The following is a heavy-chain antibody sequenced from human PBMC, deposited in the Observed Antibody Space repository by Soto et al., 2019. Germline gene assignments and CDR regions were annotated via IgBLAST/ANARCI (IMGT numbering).Heavy chain of an antibody. J-gene: IGHJ6*02. CDR3: ARSNAGYYYYGMDV. Sequence: GASVKVSCKASGYTFTSYGISWVRQAPGQGLEWMGWISAYNGNTNYAQKLQGRVTMTTDTSTSTAYMELRSLRSDDTAVYYCARSNAGYYYYGMDVWGQGTTVTVSS. CDR1: GYTFTSYG. V-gene: IGHV1-18*04. CDR2: ISAYNGNT.